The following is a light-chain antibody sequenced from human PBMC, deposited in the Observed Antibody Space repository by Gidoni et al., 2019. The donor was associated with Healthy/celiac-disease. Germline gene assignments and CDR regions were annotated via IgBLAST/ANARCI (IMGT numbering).Light chain of an antibody. CDR3: QQSYSTSTWT. Sequence: DIQMTQSPSSLSASVGDRVTITCRASQSISSYLNWYQQKPGKAPKLLIYAASKLQSGVPSRFSGSGSGTDFTLTISSLQPEDFATYYCQQSYSTSTWTFGQGTKVEIK. J-gene: IGKJ1*01. CDR1: QSISSY. CDR2: AAS. V-gene: IGKV1-39*01.